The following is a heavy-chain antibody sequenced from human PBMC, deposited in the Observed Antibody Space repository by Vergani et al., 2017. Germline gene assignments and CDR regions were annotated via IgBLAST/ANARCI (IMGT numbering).Heavy chain of an antibody. CDR2: IIPIFGTA. V-gene: IGHV1-69*01. CDR1: GGTFSSYA. D-gene: IGHD2-2*01. CDR3: ATLGGIVVVPAATDLYYYMDV. Sequence: QVQLVQSGAEVKKPGSSVKVSCKASGGTFSSYAISWVRQAPGQGLEWMGGIIPIFGTANYAQKFQGRVTITADESTSTAYMELSSLGSEDTAVYYCATLGGIVVVPAATDLYYYMDVWGKGTTVTVSS. J-gene: IGHJ6*03.